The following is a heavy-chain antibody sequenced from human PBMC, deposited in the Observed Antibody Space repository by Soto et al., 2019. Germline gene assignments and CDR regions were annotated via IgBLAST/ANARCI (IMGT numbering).Heavy chain of an antibody. D-gene: IGHD2-21*02. Sequence: QVQLVQSGAEVKKPGASVKVSCKASGYTFTSYGISWVRQAPGQGLEWMGWISAYNGNTNYAQKLQGRVTMTTDTSTSTAYMELRSLRSDDTAVYYCARDISYCGGDCYSSYYYYGMDVWGQGTTVTVSS. CDR2: ISAYNGNT. V-gene: IGHV1-18*04. CDR3: ARDISYCGGDCYSSYYYYGMDV. CDR1: GYTFTSYG. J-gene: IGHJ6*02.